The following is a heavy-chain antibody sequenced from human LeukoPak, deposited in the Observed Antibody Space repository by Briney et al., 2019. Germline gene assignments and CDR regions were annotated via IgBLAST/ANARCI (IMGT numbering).Heavy chain of an antibody. CDR3: ARLRYCSSTSCLLFDY. V-gene: IGHV4-34*01. D-gene: IGHD2-2*01. J-gene: IGHJ4*02. CDR1: GGSFSGYY. Sequence: SETLSLTCAVYGGSFSGYYWSWIRQPPGKGLEWIGEINHSGSTNYNPSLKSRVTMSVDTSKNQFSLKLSSVTAADTAVYYCARLRYCSSTSCLLFDYWGQGTLVTVSS. CDR2: INHSGST.